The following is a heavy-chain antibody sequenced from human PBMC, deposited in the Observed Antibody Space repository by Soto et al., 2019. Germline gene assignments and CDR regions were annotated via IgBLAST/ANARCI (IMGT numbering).Heavy chain of an antibody. J-gene: IGHJ5*02. Sequence: ASVKVSCKASGYTFTSYAVHWVRQAPGQRLEWMGWMNPNSGNTSYSQKFQGRVTMTRNTSISTAYMELSSLRSEDTAVYYCARPKYDFWSGYYTSSSGFDPWGQGTLVTVSS. CDR3: ARPKYDFWSGYYTSSSGFDP. CDR2: MNPNSGNT. CDR1: GYTFTSYA. V-gene: IGHV1-8*02. D-gene: IGHD3-3*01.